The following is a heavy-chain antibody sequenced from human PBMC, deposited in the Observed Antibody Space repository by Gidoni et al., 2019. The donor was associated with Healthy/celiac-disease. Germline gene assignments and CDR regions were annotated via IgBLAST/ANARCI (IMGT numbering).Heavy chain of an antibody. CDR1: GFTFRSYA. CDR2: ISGSGGST. D-gene: IGHD3-22*01. Sequence: EVQLLESGGGLVQPGGSLRLSCAASGFTFRSYAMSWVRQAPGKGLEWVSAISGSGGSTYYADSVKGRFTISRDNSKNTLYLQMNSLRAEDTAVYYCAKGPLGGGYEYYYYYGMDVWGQGTTVTVSS. J-gene: IGHJ6*02. V-gene: IGHV3-23*01. CDR3: AKGPLGGGYEYYYYYGMDV.